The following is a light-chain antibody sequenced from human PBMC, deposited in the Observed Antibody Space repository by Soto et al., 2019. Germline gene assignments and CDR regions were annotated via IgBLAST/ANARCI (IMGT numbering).Light chain of an antibody. CDR3: QQYNNWPLT. Sequence: EIVMAQAPATLSVSPGERATLSFRASQSVSSNLAWYQQKPGQAPRLLIYGASTRATGIPARFSGSGSGTEFTLTISSLQSEDFAVYSCQQYNNWPLTFGGGTKVDIK. CDR2: GAS. V-gene: IGKV3-15*01. CDR1: QSVSSN. J-gene: IGKJ4*01.